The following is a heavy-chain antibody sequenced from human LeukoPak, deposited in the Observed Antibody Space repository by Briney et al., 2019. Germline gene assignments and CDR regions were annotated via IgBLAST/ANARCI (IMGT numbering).Heavy chain of an antibody. CDR2: INDRGHT. V-gene: IGHV4-34*01. Sequence: SETLSLTCAVHGGSFSGYHWNWIRQFPGKGLEWIGEINDRGHTNYNPSLESRVTISVDTSKKQFSLKLSSVAAADTAVYYCARDPTTVVTTPYYFDFWGQGTLVTVSS. J-gene: IGHJ4*02. CDR3: ARDPTTVVTTPYYFDF. D-gene: IGHD4-23*01. CDR1: GGSFSGYH.